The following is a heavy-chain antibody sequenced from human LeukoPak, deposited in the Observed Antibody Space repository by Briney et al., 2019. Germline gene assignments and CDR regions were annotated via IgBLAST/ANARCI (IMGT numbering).Heavy chain of an antibody. CDR3: AKAAFSRTSYFDY. V-gene: IGHV3-23*01. J-gene: IGHJ4*02. CDR2: ISGSGGNT. Sequence: GGSLRLSCAASGFTFSTYTMSWVRQAPGKGLEWVSAISGSGGNTYYADSVKGRFTISRDNSKNTLYLQMDSLRADDTAVYYCAKAAFSRTSYFDYWGQGTLVTASS. CDR1: GFTFSTYT. D-gene: IGHD3-3*02.